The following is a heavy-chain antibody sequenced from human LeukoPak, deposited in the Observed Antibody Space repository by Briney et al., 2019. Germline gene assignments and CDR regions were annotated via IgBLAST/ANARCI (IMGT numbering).Heavy chain of an antibody. Sequence: PSETLSLTCAVYGGSFSDYDWSWIRQPPGKGLEWIGEINQSGSTNCDPSLKSRVTMTTDTYTSTAYMELRSLRSDDTAVYYCARDRTDIVVVPAAIDYWGQGTLVTVSS. CDR1: GGSFSDYD. CDR2: INQSGST. V-gene: IGHV4-34*10. CDR3: ARDRTDIVVVPAAIDY. J-gene: IGHJ4*02. D-gene: IGHD2-2*01.